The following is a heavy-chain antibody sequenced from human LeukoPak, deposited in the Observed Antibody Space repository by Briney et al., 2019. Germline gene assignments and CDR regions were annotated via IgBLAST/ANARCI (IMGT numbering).Heavy chain of an antibody. D-gene: IGHD4-17*01. V-gene: IGHV3-53*01. J-gene: IGHJ4*02. CDR1: GFTVSSNY. Sequence: GGSLRPSCAASGFTVSSNYMSWVRQAPGKGLEWVSVFYTGGNTYYADSVQGRFTISRDNSKNTLYLQMDSLRAEDTAVYYCAGAYGYNYFDYWGRGTLVTVSS. CDR2: FYTGGNT. CDR3: AGAYGYNYFDY.